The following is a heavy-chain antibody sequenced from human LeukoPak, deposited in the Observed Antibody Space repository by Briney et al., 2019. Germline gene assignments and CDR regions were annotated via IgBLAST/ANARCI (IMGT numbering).Heavy chain of an antibody. CDR2: INGDESIT. Sequence: GGSLRLSCAASGFTFSTYWMHWVRQAPGKGLVWVSRINGDESITGYADSVKGRFAISRDNAKNTLYLQMNSLRAEDTAVYYCATREGQWLVPDYWGQGTLVTVSS. D-gene: IGHD6-19*01. CDR3: ATREGQWLVPDY. V-gene: IGHV3-74*01. J-gene: IGHJ4*02. CDR1: GFTFSTYW.